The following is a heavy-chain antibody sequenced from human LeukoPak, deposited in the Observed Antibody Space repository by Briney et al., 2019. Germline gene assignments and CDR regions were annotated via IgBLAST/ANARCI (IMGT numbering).Heavy chain of an antibody. CDR2: ISNEGSNK. V-gene: IGHV3-30*04. Sequence: GGSLRLSCAASGFTFSSYAMHWVRQGPGKGVERVAVISNEGSNKYYADSVKGRFTISREKTKKTLYLQMNSLRAEDTAVYYCARHLYGDSPHCMDVWGKGTTVTVSS. CDR1: GFTFSSYA. D-gene: IGHD4-17*01. CDR3: ARHLYGDSPHCMDV. J-gene: IGHJ6*04.